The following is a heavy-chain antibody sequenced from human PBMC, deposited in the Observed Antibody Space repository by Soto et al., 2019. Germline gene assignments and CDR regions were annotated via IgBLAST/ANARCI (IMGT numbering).Heavy chain of an antibody. CDR3: ASTGFLEWLYVFDY. D-gene: IGHD3-3*01. Sequence: SETLCLTSGVYGGSFGGYDWSWIRQHPGKGLEWIGEINHSGSTNYNASLKSRVTISVDTSKNQFSLKLSSVTPADTAVYYCASTGFLEWLYVFDYWGQGSLVTVSS. CDR1: GGSFGGYD. CDR2: INHSGST. V-gene: IGHV4-34*01. J-gene: IGHJ4*02.